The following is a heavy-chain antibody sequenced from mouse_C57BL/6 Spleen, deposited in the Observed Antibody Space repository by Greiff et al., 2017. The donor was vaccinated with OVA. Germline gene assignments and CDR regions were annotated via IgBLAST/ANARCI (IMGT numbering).Heavy chain of an antibody. Sequence: VKLQESGPELVKPGASVKISCKASGYAFSSSWMNWVKQRPGKGLEWIGRIYPGDGDTNYNGKFKGKATLTAYKSSSTAYMQLSSLTSEDSAVYFCARSNYYGSSYYDFDYWGQGTTLTVSS. CDR1: GYAFSSSW. J-gene: IGHJ2*01. V-gene: IGHV1-82*01. CDR2: IYPGDGDT. D-gene: IGHD1-1*01. CDR3: ARSNYYGSSYYDFDY.